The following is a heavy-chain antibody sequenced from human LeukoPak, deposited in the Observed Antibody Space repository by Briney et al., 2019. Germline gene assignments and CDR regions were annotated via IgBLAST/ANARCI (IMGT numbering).Heavy chain of an antibody. D-gene: IGHD3-16*01. V-gene: IGHV3-23*01. J-gene: IGHJ4*02. CDR1: GFTFSSYA. CDR3: AKASWVSSADAVL. CDR2: LRGNGDT. Sequence: GGSLTLSCAASGFTFSSYAMSWVRGAPARGLEGVSSLRGNGDTFYADSVKGRFTLSRDESRNTVYLHLSNLRVEDTAIYYCAKASWVSSADAVLWGQGTVVTVSS.